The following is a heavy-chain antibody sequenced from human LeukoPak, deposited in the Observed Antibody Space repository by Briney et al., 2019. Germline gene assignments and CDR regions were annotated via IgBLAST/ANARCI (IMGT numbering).Heavy chain of an antibody. CDR2: INTNTRNP. CDR1: GYTFTKYA. J-gene: IGHJ3*01. CDR3: ARGGFESRWACDV. V-gene: IGHV7-4-1*02. D-gene: IGHD3-22*01. Sequence: GASVKVSCKASGYTFTKYAINWERQAPGQGLEWMGWINTNTRNPTYAQDFTGQVAFSLDTSVSTAYLQISNLRAEDTGVYYCARGGFESRWACDVWGQGTLVTVSS.